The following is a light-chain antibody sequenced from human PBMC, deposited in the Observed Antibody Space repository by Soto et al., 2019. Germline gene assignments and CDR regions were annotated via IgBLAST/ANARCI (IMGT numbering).Light chain of an antibody. CDR3: QHYHGWPIT. CDR1: RGVSANY. V-gene: IGKV3-20*01. CDR2: GAS. J-gene: IGKJ5*01. Sequence: ENLLTQSPGTLSLSPGEGATLSCMASRGVSANYLAWYQQKPGQAPTLLIYGASIRAAGIPDRFSGSGSGTEFTLTISSLQSEDFAVYYCQHYHGWPITFGQGTRLEIK.